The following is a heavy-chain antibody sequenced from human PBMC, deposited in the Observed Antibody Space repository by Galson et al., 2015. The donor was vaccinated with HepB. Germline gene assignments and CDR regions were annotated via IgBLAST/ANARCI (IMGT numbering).Heavy chain of an antibody. CDR1: GYTFTSYA. CDR3: AATRGGYYGSGSAES. Sequence: SVKVSCKASGYTFTSYAMHWVRQAPGQRLEWMGWINAGNGNTKYSQKFQGRVTITRDTSASTAYMELSSLRSEDTAVYYCAATRGGYYGSGSAESWGQGTLVTVSS. V-gene: IGHV1-3*01. CDR2: INAGNGNT. D-gene: IGHD3-10*01. J-gene: IGHJ4*02.